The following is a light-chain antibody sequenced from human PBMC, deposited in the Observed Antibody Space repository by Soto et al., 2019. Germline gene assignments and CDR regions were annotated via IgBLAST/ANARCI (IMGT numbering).Light chain of an antibody. Sequence: EIVLTQSPATLSLSPGERATLSCRASQSVSSYLAWYQQKPGQAPRLLIYDASNRATGIPARFNGSGSGTDFTLTISSLEPEDFAVYYCHQRSNWLSITFGQGTRREIK. J-gene: IGKJ5*01. V-gene: IGKV3-11*01. CDR3: HQRSNWLSIT. CDR1: QSVSSY. CDR2: DAS.